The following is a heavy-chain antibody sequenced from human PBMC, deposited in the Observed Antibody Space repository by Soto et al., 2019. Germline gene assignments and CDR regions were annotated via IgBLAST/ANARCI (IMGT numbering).Heavy chain of an antibody. D-gene: IGHD5-18*01. J-gene: IGHJ4*02. Sequence: SETLSLTCTVSCGSISSYYWSWIRQPPGNGLYCIGYIYYSVITNXXPSLKSRXXISVDTSKNHXSLKLXSMTAAYTAVYYCARRYGSCFDYWCQGTLVTVSS. CDR1: CGSISSYY. V-gene: IGHV4-59*12. CDR3: ARRYGSCFDY. CDR2: IYYSVIT.